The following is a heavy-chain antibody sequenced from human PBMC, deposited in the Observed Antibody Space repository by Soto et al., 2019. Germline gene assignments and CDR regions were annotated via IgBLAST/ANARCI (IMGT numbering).Heavy chain of an antibody. J-gene: IGHJ4*02. D-gene: IGHD3-16*01. CDR1: GFTFSSYA. CDR2: ISGSGGST. V-gene: IGHV3-23*01. CDR3: TGGFTQYFDY. Sequence: EVQLLESGGGLVQPGGSLRLSCAASGFTFSSYAMSWVRQAPGKGLVWVSAISGSGGSTYYADSVKGRFTISRDNSKNKLYLQLNRLRAEDTAVYYCTGGFTQYFDYWGQGTLVTVSS.